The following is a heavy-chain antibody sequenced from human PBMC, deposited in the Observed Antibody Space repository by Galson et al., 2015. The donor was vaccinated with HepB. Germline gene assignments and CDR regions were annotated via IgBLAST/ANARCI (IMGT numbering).Heavy chain of an antibody. CDR3: ARRRGRATVTTPFTYYFDY. CDR1: GGTFSSYA. V-gene: IGHV1-69*13. CDR2: IIPIFGIA. J-gene: IGHJ4*02. D-gene: IGHD4-17*01. Sequence: SVKVSCKASGGTFSSYAISWVRQAPGQGLEWMGGIIPIFGIANYAQKFQGRVTITADESTSTAYMELSSLRSEDTAVYYCARRRGRATVTTPFTYYFDYWGQGTLVTVSS.